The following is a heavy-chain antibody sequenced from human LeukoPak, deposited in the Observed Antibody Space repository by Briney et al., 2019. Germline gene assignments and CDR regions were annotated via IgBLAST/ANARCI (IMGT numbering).Heavy chain of an antibody. CDR2: ISYDGSNK. D-gene: IGHD6-19*01. CDR3: AKSDVSYSSGWYRPFDY. V-gene: IGHV3-30-3*02. CDR1: GFTFSSYA. J-gene: IGHJ4*02. Sequence: GRSLRLSCAASGFTFSSYAMHWVRQAPGKGLEWVAVISYDGSNKYYADSVKGRFTISRDNSKNTLYLQMNSLRAEDTAVYYCAKSDVSYSSGWYRPFDYWGQGTLVTVSS.